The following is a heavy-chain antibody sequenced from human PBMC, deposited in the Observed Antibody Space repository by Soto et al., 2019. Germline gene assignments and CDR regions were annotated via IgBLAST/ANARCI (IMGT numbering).Heavy chain of an antibody. Sequence: SETLSLTCTVSGGSISSYYWSWIRQPPGKGLEWIGYIYYSGSTNYNPSLKSRVTISVDTSKNQFSLKLSSVTAADTAVYYCARGDYDILTGYYPTDYWGQGTLVTVSS. CDR1: GGSISSYY. V-gene: IGHV4-59*01. D-gene: IGHD3-9*01. J-gene: IGHJ4*02. CDR3: ARGDYDILTGYYPTDY. CDR2: IYYSGST.